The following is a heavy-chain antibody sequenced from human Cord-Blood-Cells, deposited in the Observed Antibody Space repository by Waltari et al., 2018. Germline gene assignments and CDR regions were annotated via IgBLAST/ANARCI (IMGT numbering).Heavy chain of an antibody. D-gene: IGHD6-13*01. J-gene: IGHJ6*02. Sequence: QVQLVQSGAEVKKPGASVKVSCKASGYTFTSYAMHWVRQAPGQRLEWMGWINAGNGNTKYSQKFQGRVTITRDTSASTAYMVLSSLRTEDTAVYDCERGPYSSSWYGMDVWGQGTTFTGSS. CDR2: INAGNGNT. CDR3: ERGPYSSSWYGMDV. CDR1: GYTFTSYA. V-gene: IGHV1-3*01.